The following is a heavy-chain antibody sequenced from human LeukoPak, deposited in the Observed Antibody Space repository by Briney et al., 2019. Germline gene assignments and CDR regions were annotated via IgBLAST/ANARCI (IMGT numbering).Heavy chain of an antibody. CDR1: GYSISSDYY. CDR3: ARARGALCSSTSCYALSEVDY. CDR2: IYHSGST. J-gene: IGHJ4*02. Sequence: SETLSLTCTVSGYSISSDYYWGWIRQLPGKGLEWIGSIYHSGSTYYNPSLKSRVTISVDTSKNQFSLKLSSVTAADTAVYYCARARGALCSSTSCYALSEVDYWGQETLVTVSS. D-gene: IGHD2-2*01. V-gene: IGHV4-38-2*02.